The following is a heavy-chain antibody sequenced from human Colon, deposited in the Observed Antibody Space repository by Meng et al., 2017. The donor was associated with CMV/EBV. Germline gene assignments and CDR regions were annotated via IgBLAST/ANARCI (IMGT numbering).Heavy chain of an antibody. V-gene: IGHV1-69*06. CDR2: ISANCGTA. CDR1: GSTFSNYA. Sequence: VQLGASGAVWKKPGTAVKVSCKASGSTFSNYAASWVRQAPGKGHEWMGGISANCGTANYAQKFQGRVTMTADTSTSTAYMELSSLRSEDTAVYYCARFPYKCGYSGYDYWGQGTLVTVSS. D-gene: IGHD5-12*01. J-gene: IGHJ4*02. CDR3: ARFPYKCGYSGYDY.